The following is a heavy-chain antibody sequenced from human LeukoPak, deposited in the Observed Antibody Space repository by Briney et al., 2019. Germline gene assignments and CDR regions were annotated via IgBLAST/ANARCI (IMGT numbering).Heavy chain of an antibody. V-gene: IGHV1-8*01. CDR2: MNPNSGNT. CDR3: ARYQSYDFWSGYLNYYGMDV. D-gene: IGHD3-3*01. CDR1: GYTFTSYD. J-gene: IGHJ6*02. Sequence: ASVKVSCKASGYTFTSYDINWVRQATGQGLEWMGWMNPNSGNTGYAQKFQGRVTMTRNTSISTAYRELSSLRSEDTAVYYCARYQSYDFWSGYLNYYGMDVWGQGTTVTVSS.